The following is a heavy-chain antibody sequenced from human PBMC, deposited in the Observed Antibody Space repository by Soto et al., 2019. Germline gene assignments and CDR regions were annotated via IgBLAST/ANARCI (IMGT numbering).Heavy chain of an antibody. V-gene: IGHV3-23*01. Sequence: GGSLRLSCAASGFSFSKYAMIWVRQAPGKGQEWVSGITGGGGTIEYTASVKGRFTISRDNSKNTLYLQMSSLRAEETAIYYCTKASSDRHQLAVWGQGTTVPVS. J-gene: IGHJ6*02. CDR3: TKASSDRHQLAV. CDR2: ITGGGGTI. CDR1: GFSFSKYA.